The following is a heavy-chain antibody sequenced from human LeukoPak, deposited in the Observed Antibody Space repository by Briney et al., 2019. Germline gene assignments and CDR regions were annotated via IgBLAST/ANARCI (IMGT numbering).Heavy chain of an antibody. Sequence: SDTLSLTCTVAGSSISSYYGSWLRQPAGEGAEWLGLIYTSGSTNYNPSLKSRVTMSVDTSKNQFSLKLSSVTAADTAVYYCARDWGYYDIFTGPLLDYYYLDVWGKGTTVTISS. D-gene: IGHD3-9*01. CDR1: GSSISSYY. CDR2: IYTSGST. CDR3: ARDWGYYDIFTGPLLDYYYLDV. V-gene: IGHV4-4*07. J-gene: IGHJ6*03.